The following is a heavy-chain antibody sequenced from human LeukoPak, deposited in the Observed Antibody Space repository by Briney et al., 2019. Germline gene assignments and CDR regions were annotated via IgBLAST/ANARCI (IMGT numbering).Heavy chain of an antibody. CDR1: DYSISSGYY. CDR3: ARIATAGIYYMDV. J-gene: IGHJ6*03. V-gene: IGHV4-38-2*02. D-gene: IGHD6-13*01. CDR2: IYHSGST. Sequence: PSETLSLTCTVSDYSISSGYYWGWIRQPPGKGLEWIGSIYHSGSTYYNPSLKSRVTISVDTSKNQFSLKLSSVTAADTAVYYCARIATAGIYYMDVWGKGTTVTVSS.